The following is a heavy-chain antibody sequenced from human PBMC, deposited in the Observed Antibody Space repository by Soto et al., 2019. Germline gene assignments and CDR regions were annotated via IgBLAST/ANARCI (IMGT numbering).Heavy chain of an antibody. CDR2: IWYDGTNK. CDR1: GFTFSSID. CDR3: ATQYSGTYPVFDY. Sequence: QVQLVESGGGVVQPGRSLRLSCAASGFTFSSIDMHWVRQAPGKGLEWVALIWYDGTNKYYADSVKGRFTISRDNXKTTLYWQMNGLRAEDTAVYYCATQYSGTYPVFDYWGQGTLVTVSS. V-gene: IGHV3-33*01. D-gene: IGHD1-26*01. J-gene: IGHJ4*02.